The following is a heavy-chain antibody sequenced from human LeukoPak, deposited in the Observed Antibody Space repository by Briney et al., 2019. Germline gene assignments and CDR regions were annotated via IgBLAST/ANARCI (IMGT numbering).Heavy chain of an antibody. CDR3: ARDWGVTAFDY. V-gene: IGHV3-23*01. D-gene: IGHD2-21*02. J-gene: IGHJ4*02. Sequence: GGSLRLSCAASGFTFSNYAMSWVRQAPGKGLEWVSALTGSGGSTYYADPVRGRFTISRDNSKNTLFLLMNSLRAEDTAVYYCARDWGVTAFDYWGQGTLVTVSS. CDR1: GFTFSNYA. CDR2: LTGSGGST.